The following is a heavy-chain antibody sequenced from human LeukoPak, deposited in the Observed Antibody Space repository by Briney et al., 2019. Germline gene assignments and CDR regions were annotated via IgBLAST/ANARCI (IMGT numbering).Heavy chain of an antibody. J-gene: IGHJ6*02. D-gene: IGHD2-15*01. V-gene: IGHV1-46*01. CDR1: GYTFTSYY. Sequence: ASVKVSCKASGYTFTSYYMHWVRQAPGQGLEWMGIINPSGGSTSYAQKFQGRVTMTRDTSISTAYMELSRLRSDDTAVYYCARIACSGGSCYLNVDSYYYGMDVWGQGTTVTVSS. CDR2: INPSGGST. CDR3: ARIACSGGSCYLNVDSYYYGMDV.